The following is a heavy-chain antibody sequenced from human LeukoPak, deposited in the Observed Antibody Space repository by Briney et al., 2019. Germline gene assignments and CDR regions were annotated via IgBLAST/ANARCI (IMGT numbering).Heavy chain of an antibody. V-gene: IGHV1-69*13. CDR3: ARGAAPAAYNWFDP. CDR2: IIPIFGTA. D-gene: IGHD2-2*01. CDR1: GGTFSSYA. Sequence: GASVKVSCKASGGTFSSYAISWVRQAPGQGLEWMGGIIPIFGTANYAQKFQGRVTITADESTSTAYMELSSLRSEDTAVYYCARGAAPAAYNWFDPWGQGTLVTVSS. J-gene: IGHJ5*02.